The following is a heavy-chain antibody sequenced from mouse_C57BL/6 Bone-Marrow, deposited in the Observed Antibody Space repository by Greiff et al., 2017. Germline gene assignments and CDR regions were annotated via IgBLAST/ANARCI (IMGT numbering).Heavy chain of an antibody. J-gene: IGHJ1*03. CDR1: GYAFTNYL. Sequence: VQLQESGAELVRPGTSVKVSCKASGYAFTNYLIEWVKQRPGQGLEWIGVINPGSGGTNYNKKFKGKATLTADKSSSTAYMQLSSLTSEDSAVYFCARSGGFYWYFDVWGTGTTVTVSS. CDR2: INPGSGGT. D-gene: IGHD3-1*01. CDR3: ARSGGFYWYFDV. V-gene: IGHV1-54*01.